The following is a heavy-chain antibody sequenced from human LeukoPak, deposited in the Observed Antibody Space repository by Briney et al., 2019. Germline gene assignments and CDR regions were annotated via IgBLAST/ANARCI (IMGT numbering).Heavy chain of an antibody. J-gene: IGHJ6*04. Sequence: ASVKVSCKASGYTFTSYAMHWVRQAPGQRLEWMGWINAGNGNTKYSQKFRGRVTITRDTSASTAYMELSSLRSEDTAVYYCASLELRPGSPYYYYGMDVWGKGTTVTVSS. CDR3: ASLELRPGSPYYYYGMDV. V-gene: IGHV1-3*01. D-gene: IGHD1-7*01. CDR1: GYTFTSYA. CDR2: INAGNGNT.